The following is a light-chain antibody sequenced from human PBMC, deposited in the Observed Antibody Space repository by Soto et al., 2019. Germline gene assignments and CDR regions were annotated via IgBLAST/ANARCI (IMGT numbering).Light chain of an antibody. CDR3: SSYTTSSTRV. Sequence: QSVLTQPASVSGSPGQSITISCTGTSSDVGSYNYVSWYQQHPGKAPKLMIYDVSNRPSGVSNRFSGSKSGNTASLTISGLKAEDEADYYCSSYTTSSTRVFGTGTKLTVL. V-gene: IGLV2-14*01. CDR2: DVS. CDR1: SSDVGSYNY. J-gene: IGLJ1*01.